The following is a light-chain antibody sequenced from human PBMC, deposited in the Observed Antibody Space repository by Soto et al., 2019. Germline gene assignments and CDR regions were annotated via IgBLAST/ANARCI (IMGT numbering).Light chain of an antibody. Sequence: EIMLTQSPATLSLSPGERATLSCSASQSVSSYLAWYQQKPGQAPRLLIYDASNRATGIPARFSGSGSGTDFTLTISSLEPEDFAVYYCQQYYSTPRTFGQGTKVDIK. J-gene: IGKJ1*01. CDR1: QSVSSY. CDR3: QQYYSTPRT. CDR2: DAS. V-gene: IGKV3-11*01.